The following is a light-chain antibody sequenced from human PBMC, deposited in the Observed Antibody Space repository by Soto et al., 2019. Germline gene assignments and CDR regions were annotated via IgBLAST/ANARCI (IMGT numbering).Light chain of an antibody. CDR3: QKCDYLPI. Sequence: DIQMTQSPSSLSASVGDRVTITCQASHDITSYLNWYQHKPGKAPKLLIYDASILEAGVPSRVSVSGSGTHFTFTISSLQPEDVATYYCQKCDYLPIFGPGTTVDFK. CDR1: HDITSY. CDR2: DAS. J-gene: IGKJ3*01. V-gene: IGKV1-33*01.